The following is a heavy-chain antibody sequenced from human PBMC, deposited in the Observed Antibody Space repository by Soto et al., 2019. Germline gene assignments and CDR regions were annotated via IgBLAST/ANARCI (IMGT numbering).Heavy chain of an antibody. Sequence: EVQLVESGGGLVQPGGSLKLSCAASGFTFSVSAMHWVRQASGKGLEWVGRVRSKGNNYATTYAASVKGRFTISRDDSKIRAYLQMNSLKNEDTAVYFCARFSASENWYFDLWGRCTLVTVSS. CDR2: VRSKGNNYAT. D-gene: IGHD5-12*01. V-gene: IGHV3-73*02. CDR1: GFTFSVSA. J-gene: IGHJ2*01. CDR3: ARFSASENWYFDL.